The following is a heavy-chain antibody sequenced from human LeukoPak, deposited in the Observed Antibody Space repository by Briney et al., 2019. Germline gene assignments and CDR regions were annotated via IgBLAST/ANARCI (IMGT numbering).Heavy chain of an antibody. CDR3: ARPPRYSSSWSYFDY. Sequence: ASVKVSCKASGYTFTGYYMHWVRQAPGQGLEWMGWISAYNGNTNYAQKLQGRVTMTTDTSTSTAYMELRNLRSDDTAVYYCARPPRYSSSWSYFDYWGQGTLVTVSS. CDR1: GYTFTGYY. V-gene: IGHV1-18*04. D-gene: IGHD6-13*01. J-gene: IGHJ4*02. CDR2: ISAYNGNT.